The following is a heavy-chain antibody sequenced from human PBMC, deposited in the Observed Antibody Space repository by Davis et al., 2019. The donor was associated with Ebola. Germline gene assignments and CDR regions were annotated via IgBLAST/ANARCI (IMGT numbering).Heavy chain of an antibody. D-gene: IGHD1-1*01. CDR3: ARGKAGTTARWYYYYMDV. CDR2: ISYDGSNK. J-gene: IGHJ6*03. V-gene: IGHV3-30-3*01. CDR1: GFTFSSYA. Sequence: GESLKISCAASGFTFSSYAMHWVRQAPGKGLEWVAVISYDGSNKYYADSVKGRFTISRDNSKNTLYLQMNSLRAEDTAVYYCARGKAGTTARWYYYYMDVWGKGTTVTVSS.